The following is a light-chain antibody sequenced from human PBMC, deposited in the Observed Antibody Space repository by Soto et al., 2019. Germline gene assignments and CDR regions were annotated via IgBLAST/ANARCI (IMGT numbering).Light chain of an antibody. CDR2: KAS. CDR1: QSISSW. V-gene: IGKV1-5*03. J-gene: IGKJ2*02. Sequence: DIQMTQSPSTLSASVGDRVTITCRASQSISSWLAWYQQKPGKAPKLLIYKASSLESGVPSWFSGSGSGTEFTLTISSLQPDDFATYYCQQYNSYPWTFGQGTKLEIK. CDR3: QQYNSYPWT.